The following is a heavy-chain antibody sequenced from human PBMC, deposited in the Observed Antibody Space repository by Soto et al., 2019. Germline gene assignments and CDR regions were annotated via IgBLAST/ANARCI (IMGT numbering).Heavy chain of an antibody. V-gene: IGHV4-30-4*01. CDR1: GGNITIDDYY. Sequence: SETLSLTCTVSGGNITIDDYYWSWIRQAPGKGLEWIGFTYYTGTTYGNPSLKSRVTMSVDPSRTHFSLRLSSVTAADTAVYYCARGYYYYGMDVWGQGTTVTV. J-gene: IGHJ6*02. CDR3: ARGYYYYGMDV. CDR2: TYYTGTT.